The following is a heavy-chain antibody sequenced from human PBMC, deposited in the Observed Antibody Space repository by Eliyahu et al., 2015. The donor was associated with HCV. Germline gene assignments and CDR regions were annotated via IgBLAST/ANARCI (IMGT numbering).Heavy chain of an antibody. CDR1: GFIFRNYG. CDR3: AKDKQDHHYSFWSPNYRAGGNSNYYMDV. J-gene: IGHJ6*03. Sequence: QVQLVESGGGVVQPGRSLRLSCAASGFIFRNYGMXWVRQAPGKGLEWVALISYDGSKKYSADSVKGRFTVSRDDSKNTLYLQMNSLRAEDTAVYYCAKDKQDHHYSFWSPNYRAGGNSNYYMDVWGKGTTVTVSS. D-gene: IGHD3-3*01. CDR2: ISYDGSKK. V-gene: IGHV3-30*18.